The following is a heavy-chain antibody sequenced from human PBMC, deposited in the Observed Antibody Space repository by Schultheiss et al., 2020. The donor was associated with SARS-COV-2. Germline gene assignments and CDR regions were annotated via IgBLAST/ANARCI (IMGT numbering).Heavy chain of an antibody. V-gene: IGHV6-1*01. CDR2: TYYRSKWYN. Sequence: SQTLPLTCAISGDSVSSNSAVWNWIRQSPSRGLEWLGKTYYRSKWYNDYAASVKSRITINSDTSKNQFSLQLNSVTPEDTAVYYCARSHGSGWGAWGQGTLVTVSS. CDR1: GDSVSSNSAV. D-gene: IGHD6-19*01. CDR3: ARSHGSGWGA. J-gene: IGHJ4*02.